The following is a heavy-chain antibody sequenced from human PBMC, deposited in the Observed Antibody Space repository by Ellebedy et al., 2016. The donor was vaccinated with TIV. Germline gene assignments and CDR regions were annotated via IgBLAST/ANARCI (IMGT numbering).Heavy chain of an antibody. J-gene: IGHJ4*02. CDR3: ATSAVGHSHGYYFDY. V-gene: IGHV3-66*02. CDR1: GVTVSTNY. Sequence: GESLKISCAAAGVTVSTNYMSWVRQAPGKGLEWVSIIYSAGTTYYADSVKGRFTISRDNSKNTVYLQMNSLRREDTALYYCATSAVGHSHGYYFDYWGQGTLVTVSA. D-gene: IGHD5-18*01. CDR2: IYSAGTT.